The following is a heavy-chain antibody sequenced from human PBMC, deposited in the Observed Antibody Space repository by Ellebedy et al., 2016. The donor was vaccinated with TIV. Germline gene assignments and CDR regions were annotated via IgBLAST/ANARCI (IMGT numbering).Heavy chain of an antibody. V-gene: IGHV1-18*04. CDR1: GYTFTGYY. CDR2: ISAYNGNT. J-gene: IGHJ5*02. Sequence: ASVKVSXXASGYTFTGYYMHWVRQAPGQGLEWMGWISAYNGNTNYAQKLQGRVTMTTDTSTSTAYMELRSLRSDDTAVYYCARDLWFGPNSNWFDPWGQGTLATVSS. D-gene: IGHD3-10*01. CDR3: ARDLWFGPNSNWFDP.